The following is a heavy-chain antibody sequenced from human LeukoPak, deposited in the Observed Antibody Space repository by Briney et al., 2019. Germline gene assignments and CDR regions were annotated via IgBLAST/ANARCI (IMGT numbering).Heavy chain of an antibody. CDR3: AGGYCSSTSCDYYYYYMDV. D-gene: IGHD2-2*03. CDR2: ISYIGST. J-gene: IGHJ6*03. Sequence: PSETLSLTCTVSGGSISNYYWSWIRQPPGKGLEWIGYISYIGSTKYNPSLKSRVTISEDTSKNQFSLKLSSVTAADTAVYYCAGGYCSSTSCDYYYYYMDVWGKGTTVTVSS. V-gene: IGHV4-59*01. CDR1: GGSISNYY.